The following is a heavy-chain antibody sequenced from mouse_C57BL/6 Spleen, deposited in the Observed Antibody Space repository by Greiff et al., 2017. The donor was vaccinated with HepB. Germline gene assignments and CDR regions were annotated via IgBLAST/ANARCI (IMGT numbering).Heavy chain of an antibody. J-gene: IGHJ2*01. V-gene: IGHV3-6*01. D-gene: IGHD2-4*01. CDR3: ARERVHYDYDSYYFDY. Sequence: EVHLVESGPGLVKPSQSLSLTCSVTGYSITSGYYWNWIRQFPGNKLEWMGYISYDGSNNYNPSLKNRISITRDTSKNQFFLKLNSVTTEDTATYYCARERVHYDYDSYYFDYWGQGTTLTVSS. CDR1: GYSITSGYY. CDR2: ISYDGSN.